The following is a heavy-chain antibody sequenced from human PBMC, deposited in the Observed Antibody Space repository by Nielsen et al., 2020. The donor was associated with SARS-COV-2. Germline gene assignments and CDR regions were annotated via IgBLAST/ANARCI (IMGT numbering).Heavy chain of an antibody. Sequence: GESLKISCAASGFTFSSYSMSWVRQAPGKGLEWVSAISGSGGSTYYADSVKGRFTISRDNSKNTLYLQMNSLRAEDTAVYYCARDEYSSSSIDYWGQGTLVTVSS. CDR1: GFTFSSYS. V-gene: IGHV3-23*01. D-gene: IGHD6-6*01. CDR2: ISGSGGST. CDR3: ARDEYSSSSIDY. J-gene: IGHJ4*02.